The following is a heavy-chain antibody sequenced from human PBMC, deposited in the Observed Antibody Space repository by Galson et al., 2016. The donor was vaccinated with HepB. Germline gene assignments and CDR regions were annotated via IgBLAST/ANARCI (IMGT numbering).Heavy chain of an antibody. CDR2: ISGSGGST. Sequence: SLRLSCAASGFTFSSYAMSWVRQAPGKGLEWVSTISGSGGSTYYADSVKGRFTISRDNSRNTVYLHLNRVTAEDAGLYFCAKYPEGDYRHFEDWGQGTLVTVSS. CDR3: AKYPEGDYRHFED. D-gene: IGHD3-16*01. V-gene: IGHV3-23*01. J-gene: IGHJ4*02. CDR1: GFTFSSYA.